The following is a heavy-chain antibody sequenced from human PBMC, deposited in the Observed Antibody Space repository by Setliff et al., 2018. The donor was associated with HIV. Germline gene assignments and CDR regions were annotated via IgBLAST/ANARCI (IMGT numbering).Heavy chain of an antibody. CDR3: ARSSISEYLLYY. D-gene: IGHD2-2*02. J-gene: IGHJ4*01. V-gene: IGHV1-2*02. Sequence: ASVKVSCKASGYTFTDHYMHWVRQAPGQGLEWMGWINPTGGGTNYAQKFQGRVTMTRDTSINTAYMEMSRLTSDDTAVYYCARSSISEYLLYYWGHGTLVTVSS. CDR2: INPTGGGT. CDR1: GYTFTDHY.